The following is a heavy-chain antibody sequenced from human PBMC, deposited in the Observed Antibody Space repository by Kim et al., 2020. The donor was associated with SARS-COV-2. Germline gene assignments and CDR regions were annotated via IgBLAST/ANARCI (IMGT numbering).Heavy chain of an antibody. CDR2: T. Sequence: TYYADSVKGRFTISRDNSNNTLDLQMSSLGADDTAGYYCAKSGSGYYFDYWGQGTLVTGSS. D-gene: IGHD3-3*01. CDR3: AKSGSGYYFDY. J-gene: IGHJ4*02. V-gene: IGHV3-23*01.